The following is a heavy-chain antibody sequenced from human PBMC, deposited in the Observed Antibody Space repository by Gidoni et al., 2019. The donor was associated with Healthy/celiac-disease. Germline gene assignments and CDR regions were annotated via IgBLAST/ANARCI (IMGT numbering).Heavy chain of an antibody. Sequence: QVQLQESGPGLVKPSETLSLTCTVSGYSISSGYYWGWIRQPPGKGLEWIGSIYHSGSTYYTPSLKSRVTISVDTSKTQFSLKLSSVTAADTAVYYCARALNVLRYFDWLGDAFDIWGQGTMVTVSS. V-gene: IGHV4-38-2*02. D-gene: IGHD3-9*01. CDR1: GYSISSGYY. J-gene: IGHJ3*02. CDR3: ARALNVLRYFDWLGDAFDI. CDR2: IYHSGST.